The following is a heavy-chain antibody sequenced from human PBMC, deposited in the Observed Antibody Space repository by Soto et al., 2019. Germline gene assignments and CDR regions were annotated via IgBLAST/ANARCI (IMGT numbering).Heavy chain of an antibody. D-gene: IGHD1-1*01. CDR1: TDSNNFSNAY. CDR2: SSYNGGP. J-gene: IGHJ4*02. V-gene: IGHV4-39*01. Sequence: PXATLSRPSTVFTDSNNFSNAYWGCIRQPPGEGLQWIGSSSYNGGPFFNPSLKGRVDISIDASKRQSSLQVTSVTAADSAVYYCARNRIEVVWRGFDCWGQGRPVTVSS. CDR3: ARNRIEVVWRGFDC.